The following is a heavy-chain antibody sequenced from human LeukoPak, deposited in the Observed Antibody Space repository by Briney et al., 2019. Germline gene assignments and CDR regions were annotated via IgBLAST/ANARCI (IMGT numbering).Heavy chain of an antibody. CDR1: GFTFSSYA. Sequence: PGGSLRLSCAASGFTFSSYAMSWVRQAPGKGLEWVSAISGSASNTYYADSVKGRFTISRDNSRNTPYLQMNSLRAEDTAVYYCANVEWPLDYWGQGTLVTASS. CDR2: ISGSASNT. D-gene: IGHD1-26*01. J-gene: IGHJ4*02. CDR3: ANVEWPLDY. V-gene: IGHV3-23*01.